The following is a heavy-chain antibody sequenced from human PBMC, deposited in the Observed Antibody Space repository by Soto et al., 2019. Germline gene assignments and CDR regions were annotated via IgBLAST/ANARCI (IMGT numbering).Heavy chain of an antibody. CDR2: FDPEDGET. Sequence: ASVKVSCKVSGYTLTELSMHWVRQAPGKGLEWMGGFDPEDGETIYAQKFQGRVTMTEDTSTDTAYMELSSLRSEDTAVYYCPTGKESFGTIFGVVITYYFDYWGQGTLVTVSS. V-gene: IGHV1-24*01. J-gene: IGHJ4*02. CDR1: GYTLTELS. CDR3: PTGKESFGTIFGVVITYYFDY. D-gene: IGHD3-3*01.